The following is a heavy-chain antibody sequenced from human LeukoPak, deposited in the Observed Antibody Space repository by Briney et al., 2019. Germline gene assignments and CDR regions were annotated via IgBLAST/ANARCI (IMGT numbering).Heavy chain of an antibody. Sequence: QPERSLRLSCAASGFSFSSYGMHWVRQAPGKGLEWVAVVSYDGSNKFYADSVKGRFTISRDNSKNTLYLQMNSLRAEDTAVYYCAKLGYSSGWYDFQIDAFDFWGQGTMVTVSS. D-gene: IGHD6-19*01. CDR2: VSYDGSNK. CDR3: AKLGYSSGWYDFQIDAFDF. V-gene: IGHV3-30*18. CDR1: GFSFSSYG. J-gene: IGHJ3*01.